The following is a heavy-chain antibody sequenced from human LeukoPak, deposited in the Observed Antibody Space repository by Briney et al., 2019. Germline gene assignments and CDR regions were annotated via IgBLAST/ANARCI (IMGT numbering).Heavy chain of an antibody. CDR1: GYTFTGYY. V-gene: IGHV1-2*02. J-gene: IGHJ6*02. CDR3: ARDEIRARLYYYGMDV. D-gene: IGHD4-17*01. CDR2: INPNSGGT. Sequence: ASVKVSCKASGYTFTGYYMHWVRQAPGQGLEWMGWINPNSGGTNYAQKFQGRVTMTRGTSISTAYMELSRLRSDDTAVYYCARDEIRARLYYYGMDVWGQGTTVTVSS.